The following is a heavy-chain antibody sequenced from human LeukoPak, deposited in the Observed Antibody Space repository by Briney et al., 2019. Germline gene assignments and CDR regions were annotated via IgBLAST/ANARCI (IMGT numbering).Heavy chain of an antibody. CDR3: VRGTGY. J-gene: IGHJ4*02. CDR2: ISSNGDNT. Sequence: GGSLRLSCSVSGFAFSTYVMHWVRQAPGKGLEYVSAISSNGDNTYYADSVKGRLTISRDNSKNTLYLQMSSLRPDDTAVYFCVRGTGYWGQGTLVTVSS. CDR1: GFAFSTYV. V-gene: IGHV3-64D*06.